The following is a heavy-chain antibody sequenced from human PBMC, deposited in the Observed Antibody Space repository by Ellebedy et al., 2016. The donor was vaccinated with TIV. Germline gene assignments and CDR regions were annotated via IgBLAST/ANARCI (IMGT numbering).Heavy chain of an antibody. V-gene: IGHV4-59*08. CDR1: GGSMNSYY. D-gene: IGHD4-23*01. J-gene: IGHJ6*03. CDR3: ARHAATVGAPNMDV. Sequence: SETLSLTCTVSGGSMNSYYWSWIRQPPVKGLEWIGYISYSKYYSGRTNYNPSLKSRVTISVDASKNQFSLKLTSLTAADTAVYYCARHAATVGAPNMDVWGRGTTVTVSS. CDR2: ISYSKYYSGRT.